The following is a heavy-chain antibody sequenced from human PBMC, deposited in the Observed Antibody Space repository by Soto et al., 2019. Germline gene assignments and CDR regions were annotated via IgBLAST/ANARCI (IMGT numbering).Heavy chain of an antibody. CDR3: AKVLKVGASLWQDY. D-gene: IGHD1-26*01. V-gene: IGHV3-23*01. CDR2: ISGSGGST. CDR1: GFTFSSYA. J-gene: IGHJ4*02. Sequence: GGSLRLSCAASGFTFSSYAMSWVRQAPGKGLEWVSAISGSGGSTYYADSVKGRFTISRDNSENTLYLQMNSLRAEDTAVYYCAKVLKVGASLWQDYWGQGTLVTVSS.